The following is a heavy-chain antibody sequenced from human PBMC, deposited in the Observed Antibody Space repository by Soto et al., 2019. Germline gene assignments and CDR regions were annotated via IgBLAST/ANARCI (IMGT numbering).Heavy chain of an antibody. CDR2: INGFGENT. J-gene: IGHJ4*02. D-gene: IGHD1-1*01. Sequence: GGSLRLSCAASGFTFANHAMSWFRQAPGKGLEWVPSINGFGENTYYADSVKGRFSISRDSSTLYLQMSSLRAEDTAVYYCARPTGTSYYWKYYFDSWGQGTLVTVSS. CDR3: ARPTGTSYYWKYYFDS. V-gene: IGHV3-23*01. CDR1: GFTFANHA.